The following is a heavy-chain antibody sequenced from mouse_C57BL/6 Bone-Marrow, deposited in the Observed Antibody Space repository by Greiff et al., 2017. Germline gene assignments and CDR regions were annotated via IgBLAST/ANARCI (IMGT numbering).Heavy chain of an antibody. CDR3: ARCVWSKAY. V-gene: IGHV1-81*01. J-gene: IGHJ3*01. CDR1: GYTFTSYG. D-gene: IGHD2-10*02. Sequence: VKLMESGAELARPGASVKLSCKASGYTFTSYGISWVKQRTGQGLEWIGEIYPRSGNTYYNEKFKGKATLTADKSSSTAYMELRSLTSEDSAVYFCARCVWSKAYWGQGTLVTVSA. CDR2: IYPRSGNT.